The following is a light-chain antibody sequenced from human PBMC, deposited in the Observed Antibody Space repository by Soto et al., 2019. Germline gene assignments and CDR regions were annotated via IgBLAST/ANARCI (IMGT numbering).Light chain of an antibody. CDR1: QSVSSY. J-gene: IGKJ3*01. CDR2: DAS. CDR3: QQRNDWPFT. Sequence: EIVLTQSPGPLSLSPGERATLSCRASQSVSSYLAWYRQKPGQAPRLLIYDASNRATGIPARFSGSGSVTDFTLTISSLEPEDCAVYYCQQRNDWPFTFGPGSKVDIK. V-gene: IGKV3-11*01.